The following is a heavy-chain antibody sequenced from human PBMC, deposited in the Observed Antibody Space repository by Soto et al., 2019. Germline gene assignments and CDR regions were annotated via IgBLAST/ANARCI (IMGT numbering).Heavy chain of an antibody. V-gene: IGHV3-11*05. CDR2: ISSSTSHT. Sequence: QVQLVESGGGLVKPGGSLRLSCAVSGFTFSDYYMTWIRQAPGKGLELVSYISSSTSHTNYADSVKGRFTISRDNAKNSLFLQMNRLRAEDTAVYYCASGRGAAADYFDFWGQGTLVTVSS. CDR3: ASGRGAAADYFDF. J-gene: IGHJ4*02. CDR1: GFTFSDYY. D-gene: IGHD6-13*01.